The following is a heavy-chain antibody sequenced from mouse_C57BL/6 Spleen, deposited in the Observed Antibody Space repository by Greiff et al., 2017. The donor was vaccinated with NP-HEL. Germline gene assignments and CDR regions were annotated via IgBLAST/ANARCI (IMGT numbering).Heavy chain of an antibody. D-gene: IGHD2-5*01. Sequence: VQLQQPGAELVKPGASVKLSCKASGYTFTSYWMQWVKQRPGQGLEWIGEIDPSDSYTNYNQKFKDKATLTVDKSSSTAYMQLSSLTSEDSAVYYCARFYSNYGFAYWGQGTLVTVSA. CDR3: ARFYSNYGFAY. V-gene: IGHV1-50*01. J-gene: IGHJ3*01. CDR1: GYTFTSYW. CDR2: IDPSDSYT.